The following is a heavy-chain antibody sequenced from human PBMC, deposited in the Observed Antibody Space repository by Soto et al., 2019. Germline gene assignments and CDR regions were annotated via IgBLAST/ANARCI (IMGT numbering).Heavy chain of an antibody. Sequence: VASVKVSCKASGGTFSSYAISWVRQAPGQGLEWMGGIIPIFGTANYAQKFQGRVTITADESTSTAYMELSSLRSEDTAVYYCARGTADYGDLHGFDPWGQGTLVTVSS. J-gene: IGHJ5*02. D-gene: IGHD4-17*01. V-gene: IGHV1-69*13. CDR1: GGTFSSYA. CDR3: ARGTADYGDLHGFDP. CDR2: IIPIFGTA.